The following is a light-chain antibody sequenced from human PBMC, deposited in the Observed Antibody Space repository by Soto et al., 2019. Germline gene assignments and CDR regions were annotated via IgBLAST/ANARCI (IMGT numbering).Light chain of an antibody. J-gene: IGKJ4*01. Sequence: IVLTQFPGTLSLSPGERATLSCRASQSVSRNYLGWYQQKPGQAPRLLIYGASRRATGIPDRFSGSGSGADFTLTISRLEPEDFAVYYCQQYGGSPPLSFGGGTKVEIK. CDR3: QQYGGSPPLS. V-gene: IGKV3-20*01. CDR2: GAS. CDR1: QSVSRNY.